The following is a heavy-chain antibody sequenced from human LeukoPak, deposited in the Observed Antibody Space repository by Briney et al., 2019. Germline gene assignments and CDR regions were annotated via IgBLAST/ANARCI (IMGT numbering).Heavy chain of an antibody. CDR3: ARCMVLSQGWCNWFDP. Sequence: PRGSLRLSCAASGFDLTTYAMTWVRQAPAKGLEWVSRIRIGGGGTYYADSVKGRFTISRDNSENTLHLQMNNLRVEDTARYFCARCMVLSQGWCNWFDPWGQGTLVTVSS. CDR2: IRIGGGGT. V-gene: IGHV3-23*01. J-gene: IGHJ5*02. D-gene: IGHD6-13*01. CDR1: GFDLTTYA.